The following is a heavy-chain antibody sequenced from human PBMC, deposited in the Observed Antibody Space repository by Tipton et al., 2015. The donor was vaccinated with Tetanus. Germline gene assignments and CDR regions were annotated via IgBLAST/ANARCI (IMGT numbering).Heavy chain of an antibody. CDR3: ARDGAFDY. CDR2: IYSVGST. V-gene: IGHV3-66*01. Sequence: SLRLSCAASGFTFSNYWMHWVRQAPGKGLEWVSVIYSVGSTYYADSVKGRFTISRDNFKNTLYLQMNSLRAEDTAVYYCARDGAFDYWGQGTLVTVSS. CDR1: GFTFSNYW. J-gene: IGHJ4*02. D-gene: IGHD3-16*01.